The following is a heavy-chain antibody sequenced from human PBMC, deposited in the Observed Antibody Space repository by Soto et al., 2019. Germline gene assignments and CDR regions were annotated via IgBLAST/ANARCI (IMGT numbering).Heavy chain of an antibody. V-gene: IGHV4-34*01. D-gene: IGHD3-16*02. J-gene: IGHJ4*02. CDR3: ARSMITFGGVIGY. Sequence: SETLSLTCAVYGGSFSCYYWSWIRQPPGKGLEWIGEINHSGSTNYNPSLKSRVTISVDTSKNQFSLKLSSVTAADTAVYYCARSMITFGGVIGYWGQGTLVTVSS. CDR2: INHSGST. CDR1: GGSFSCYY.